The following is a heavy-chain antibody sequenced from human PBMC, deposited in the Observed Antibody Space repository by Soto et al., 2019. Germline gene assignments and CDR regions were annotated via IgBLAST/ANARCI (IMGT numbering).Heavy chain of an antibody. V-gene: IGHV3-30*03. CDR1: GFTFSSYG. CDR3: ARGYSSSSYVFDS. CDR2: ISYDGSNK. Sequence: QPGGSLRLSCAASGFTFSSYGMHWVRQAPGKGLEWVAVISYDGSNKYYADSVKGRFTIPRDNSEYTLYLQMSSLRAEDTAVYYCARGYSSSSYVFDSWGQGTLVTVSS. D-gene: IGHD6-13*01. J-gene: IGHJ4*02.